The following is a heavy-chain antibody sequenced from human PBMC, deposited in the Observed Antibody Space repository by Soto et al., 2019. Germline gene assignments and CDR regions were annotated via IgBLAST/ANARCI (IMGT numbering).Heavy chain of an antibody. J-gene: IGHJ5*02. D-gene: IGHD6-6*01. CDR2: IYHSGST. V-gene: IGHV4-4*02. CDR1: GGSISSSNW. Sequence: PSETLSLTCAVSGGSISSSNWWSWVRQPPGKGLEWIGEIYHSGSTNYNPSLKGRVTISVDKSKNQFSLKLSSVTAADTAVYYCARSIAARWGWFDPWGQGTLVTVSS. CDR3: ARSIAARWGWFDP.